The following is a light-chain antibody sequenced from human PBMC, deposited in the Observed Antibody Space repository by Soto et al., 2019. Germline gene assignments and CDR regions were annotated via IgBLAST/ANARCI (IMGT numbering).Light chain of an antibody. V-gene: IGKV3-20*01. CDR3: QQYGSSLFT. CDR1: QSVSSKY. Sequence: VLTQSPGAVSLSPGERATLSCRASQSVSSKYLAWYQQKPGQAPRVLIYGTSIRASGVPERFSGGGSGTDFTLTITRLEPEDFAVYYCQQYGSSLFTFAPRTKVDI. J-gene: IGKJ3*01. CDR2: GTS.